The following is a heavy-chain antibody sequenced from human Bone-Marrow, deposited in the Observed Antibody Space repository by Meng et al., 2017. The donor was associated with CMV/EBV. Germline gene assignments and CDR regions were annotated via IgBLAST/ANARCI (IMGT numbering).Heavy chain of an antibody. Sequence: GESLKISCAASGFTFSSYSMNWVRQAPGKGLGWVSSISSSSSYIYYADSVKGRFTISRDNAKNSLYLQMNSLRAEDTAVYYCARGMYYYDSSGYFDYWGQGTLVTVSS. V-gene: IGHV3-21*01. CDR2: ISSSSSYI. J-gene: IGHJ4*02. D-gene: IGHD3-22*01. CDR1: GFTFSSYS. CDR3: ARGMYYYDSSGYFDY.